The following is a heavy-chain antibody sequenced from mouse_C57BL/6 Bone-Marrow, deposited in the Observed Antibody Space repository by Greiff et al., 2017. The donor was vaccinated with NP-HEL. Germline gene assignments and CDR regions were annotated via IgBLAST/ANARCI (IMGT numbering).Heavy chain of an antibody. CDR2: IHPNSGST. D-gene: IGHD1-1*01. J-gene: IGHJ3*01. Sequence: QVQLQQPGAELVKPGASVKLSCKASGYTFTSYWMHWVKQRPGQGLEWIGMIHPNSGSTNYNEKFKSKATLTVDKSSSTAYMQLSSLTSEDSAVYYCAAYYYGSSPFAYWGKGTLVTVSA. CDR1: GYTFTSYW. V-gene: IGHV1-64*01. CDR3: AAYYYGSSPFAY.